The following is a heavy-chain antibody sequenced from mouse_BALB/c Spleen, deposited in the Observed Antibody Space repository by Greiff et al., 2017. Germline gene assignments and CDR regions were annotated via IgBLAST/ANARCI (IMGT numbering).Heavy chain of an antibody. J-gene: IGHJ3*01. Sequence: EVQVVESGGGLVKPGGSLKLSCAASGFTFSSYAMSWVRQTPEKRLEWVASISSGGSTYYPDSVKGRFTISRDNARNILYLQMSSLRSEDTAMYYCARGREYGTSWFAYWGQGTLVTVSA. D-gene: IGHD2-10*02. CDR2: ISSGGST. CDR1: GFTFSSYA. V-gene: IGHV5-6-5*01. CDR3: ARGREYGTSWFAY.